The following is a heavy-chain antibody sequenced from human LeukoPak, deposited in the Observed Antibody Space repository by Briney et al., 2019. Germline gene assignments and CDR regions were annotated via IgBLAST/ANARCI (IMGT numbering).Heavy chain of an antibody. V-gene: IGHV3-23*01. Sequence: GGSLRLSCAASGFTFSGYAMTWVRQAPGKGLEWVSGISGTGGYTYYADSVKGRFTISRDNSKNTLYLQMNSLRAEDTAVYYCAKDHLRCSTSCYRDYWGQGTLVTVSS. D-gene: IGHD2-2*01. CDR1: GFTFSGYA. CDR3: AKDHLRCSTSCYRDY. CDR2: ISGTGGYT. J-gene: IGHJ4*02.